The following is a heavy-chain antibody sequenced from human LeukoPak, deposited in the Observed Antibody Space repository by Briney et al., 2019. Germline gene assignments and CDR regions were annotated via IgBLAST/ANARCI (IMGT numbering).Heavy chain of an antibody. Sequence: GSLRLSCAASGFTFSSYSMNWVRQPPGKGLEWIGSIYYSGSTNYNPSLKSRVTISVDTSKNQFSLKLSSVTAADTAVYYCARADYCSGGSCYPSPGWFDPWGQGTLVTVSS. J-gene: IGHJ5*02. CDR2: IYYSGST. V-gene: IGHV4-59*01. CDR3: ARADYCSGGSCYPSPGWFDP. D-gene: IGHD2-15*01. CDR1: GFTFSSYS.